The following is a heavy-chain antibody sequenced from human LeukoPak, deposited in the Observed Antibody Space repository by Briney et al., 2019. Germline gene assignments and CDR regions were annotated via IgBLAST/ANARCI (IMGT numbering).Heavy chain of an antibody. V-gene: IGHV4-59*08. Sequence: PSETLSLTCTVSGGSISSYYWSWIRQPPGKGLEWIGCIYYSGSTNYNPSLKSRVTISVDTSKNQFSLKLTSVTAADTAVYYCATGYSSSARFDPWGQGTLVTVSS. D-gene: IGHD6-13*01. J-gene: IGHJ5*02. CDR3: ATGYSSSARFDP. CDR1: GGSISSYY. CDR2: IYYSGST.